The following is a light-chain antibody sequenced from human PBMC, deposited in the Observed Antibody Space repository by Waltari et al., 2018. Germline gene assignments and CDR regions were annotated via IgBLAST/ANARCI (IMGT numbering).Light chain of an antibody. Sequence: LTQSPATLSLSPGETVTLSCRASQSINNYLAWYQQRPGQAPRLLIYDASTRATGIPARFSGSGSGTDFTLTISSLEPEDFAVYYCQQRANWPPYTFGQGTKLEI. V-gene: IGKV3-11*01. CDR1: QSINNY. CDR2: DAS. CDR3: QQRANWPPYT. J-gene: IGKJ2*01.